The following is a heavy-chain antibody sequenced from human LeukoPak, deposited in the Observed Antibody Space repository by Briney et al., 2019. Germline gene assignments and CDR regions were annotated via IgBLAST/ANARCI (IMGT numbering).Heavy chain of an antibody. V-gene: IGHV3-23*01. CDR2: ISGSGGSA. Sequence: PGGSLRLSCAASGVTFSSYGMSWVRQAPGKGLEWVSAISGSGGSAFYADSVKGRFTISRDNSKNTLYLQMNSLRAEDTAVYYCAKTTDCSGSSCYAAGGHWGQGTLVSVSS. D-gene: IGHD2-2*01. CDR1: GVTFSSYG. J-gene: IGHJ4*02. CDR3: AKTTDCSGSSCYAAGGH.